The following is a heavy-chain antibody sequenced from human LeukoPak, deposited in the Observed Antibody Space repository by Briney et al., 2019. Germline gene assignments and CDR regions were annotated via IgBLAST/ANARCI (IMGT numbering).Heavy chain of an antibody. CDR1: GYTFTSYD. V-gene: IGHV1-8*03. CDR3: ARGGGYCSGGSCYPTFDY. CDR2: MNPNSGNT. Sequence: ASVKVSCKASGYTFTSYDINWVRQATGQGLEWMGWMNPNSGNTGYAQKFQGRVTITRNTSISTAYMELSSLRSEDTAVYYCARGGGYCSGGSCYPTFDYWGQGTLVTVSS. D-gene: IGHD2-15*01. J-gene: IGHJ4*02.